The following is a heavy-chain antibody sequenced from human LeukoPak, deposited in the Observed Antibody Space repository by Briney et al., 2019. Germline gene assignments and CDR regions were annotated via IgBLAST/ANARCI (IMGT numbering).Heavy chain of an antibody. Sequence: GGSLRLSCAASGFTFRSYGMHWVRQAPGKGLEWVAVIWYNGSNEYYADSVKGRFTISRDNSKNTLYLQMNSLRAEDTAVYYCARDLGYCSGGTCYSADYFDYWGQGTLVTVSS. V-gene: IGHV3-33*01. D-gene: IGHD2-15*01. CDR2: IWYNGSNE. CDR3: ARDLGYCSGGTCYSADYFDY. J-gene: IGHJ4*02. CDR1: GFTFRSYG.